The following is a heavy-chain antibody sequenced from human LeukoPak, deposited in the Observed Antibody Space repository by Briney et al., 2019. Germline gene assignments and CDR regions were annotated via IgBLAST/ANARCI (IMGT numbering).Heavy chain of an antibody. CDR3: ASSKPDLDT. CDR2: IYNSENT. J-gene: IGHJ5*02. D-gene: IGHD2-2*01. CDR1: GGSISSFY. V-gene: IGHV4-59*08. Sequence: PSETLSLTCTVSGGSISSFYWNWIRQPPGKGLEWTGYIYNSENTNYNPSLKSRVTISVDTSKNQFSLKLNSVTASDTAVYYCASSKPDLDTWGQGTLVTVSS.